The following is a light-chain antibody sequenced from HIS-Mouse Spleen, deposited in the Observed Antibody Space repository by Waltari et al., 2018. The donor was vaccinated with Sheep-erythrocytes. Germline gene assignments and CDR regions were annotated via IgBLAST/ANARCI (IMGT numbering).Light chain of an antibody. Sequence: QSALTPPRAVSGPPGPSVTISSTATSSVVGGYYYVSWYQQHPGKAPQLMIYDVSKRPSGVPDRFSGSKSGNTASLTISGLQAEDEADYYCCSYAGSYNHVFATGTKVTVL. J-gene: IGLJ1*01. CDR1: SSVVGGYYY. CDR2: DVS. V-gene: IGLV2-11*01. CDR3: CSYAGSYNHV.